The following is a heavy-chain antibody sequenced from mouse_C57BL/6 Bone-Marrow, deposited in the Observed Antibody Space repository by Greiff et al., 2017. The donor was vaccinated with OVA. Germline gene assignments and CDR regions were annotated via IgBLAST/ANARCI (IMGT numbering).Heavy chain of an antibody. V-gene: IGHV1-62-2*01. J-gene: IGHJ2*01. CDR1: GYTFTEYT. D-gene: IGHD1-1*01. CDR2: FYPGSGSI. Sequence: QVQLQQSGAELVKPGASVKLSCKASGYTFTEYTIHWVKQRSGQGLEWIGWFYPGSGSIKYNEKFKDKATLTADKSSSTVYMELSRLTSEDSAVYFCARHEEREPYYYGSSYPFDYWGQGTTLTVSS. CDR3: ARHEEREPYYYGSSYPFDY.